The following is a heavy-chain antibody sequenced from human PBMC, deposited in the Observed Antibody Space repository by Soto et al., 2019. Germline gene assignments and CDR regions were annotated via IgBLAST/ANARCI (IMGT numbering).Heavy chain of an antibody. Sequence: PGGSLRLSCAASGFTFGAYVMHWVRQAPGKGLEWVAHISYDGNNKYYADSVKGRFTISRDNFKNTLYLQMNSLRAEDTAVYYCARGHNGSWLAPDAFDIWGQGTMVTVSS. CDR1: GFTFGAYV. CDR2: ISYDGNNK. D-gene: IGHD6-13*01. J-gene: IGHJ3*02. V-gene: IGHV3-30-3*01. CDR3: ARGHNGSWLAPDAFDI.